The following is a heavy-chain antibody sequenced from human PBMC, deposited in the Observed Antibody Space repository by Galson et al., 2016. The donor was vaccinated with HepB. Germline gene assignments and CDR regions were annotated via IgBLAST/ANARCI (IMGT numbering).Heavy chain of an antibody. D-gene: IGHD2-2*01. CDR2: IPYDGSNK. CDR1: GFTFSSYA. V-gene: IGHV3-30*04. J-gene: IGHJ6*02. CDR3: ARGRPYCSSTSCYPTYYYYYGMDV. Sequence: SLRLSCAASGFTFSSYAMHWVRQAPGKGLEWVAIIPYDGSNKYYADAVKGRFTISRDNSKNTLYLQMNSLRAEDTAVYYCARGRPYCSSTSCYPTYYYYYGMDVWGQGTTVTVSS.